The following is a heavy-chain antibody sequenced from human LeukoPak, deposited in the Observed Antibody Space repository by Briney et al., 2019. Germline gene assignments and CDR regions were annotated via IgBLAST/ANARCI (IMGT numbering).Heavy chain of an antibody. J-gene: IGHJ4*02. Sequence: PGGSLRLSCAASGFTFSSYAMHWVRQAPGKGLEWVAAISYDGRKEYYTDSVKGRFTISRDNSKNMVYLQMNSLRTEDTAVYYCARTREQWQVLDYWGQGTLVTVSS. V-gene: IGHV3-30*10. CDR3: ARTREQWQVLDY. CDR2: ISYDGRKE. CDR1: GFTFSSYA. D-gene: IGHD6-19*01.